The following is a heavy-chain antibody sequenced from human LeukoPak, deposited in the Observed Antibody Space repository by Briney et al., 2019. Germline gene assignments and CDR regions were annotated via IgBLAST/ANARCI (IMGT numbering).Heavy chain of an antibody. Sequence: PGRSLRLSCAASGFTFSSYGMHWVRQAPGKGLEWVAVISYDGSNKYYADSVKGRFTISRDNSKNTLYQQMNSLRAEDTAVCYCAKGELELRHGMDVWGQGTTVTVSS. J-gene: IGHJ6*02. D-gene: IGHD1-7*01. V-gene: IGHV3-30*18. CDR2: ISYDGSNK. CDR1: GFTFSSYG. CDR3: AKGELELRHGMDV.